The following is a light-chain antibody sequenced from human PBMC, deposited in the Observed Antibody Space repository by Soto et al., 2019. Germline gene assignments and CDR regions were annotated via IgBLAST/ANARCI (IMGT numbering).Light chain of an antibody. CDR2: AAS. CDR1: QSISSY. V-gene: IGKV1-39*01. CDR3: QQSYITLWT. J-gene: IGKJ1*01. Sequence: DIQMTQSPSSLSASVGDRVTITCRASQSISSYLNWYQQKPGKAPKLLIYAASSLQSGVPSRFSGSGSGTDFTLTISSLQPEDFATYYCQQSYITLWTFGQGTKV.